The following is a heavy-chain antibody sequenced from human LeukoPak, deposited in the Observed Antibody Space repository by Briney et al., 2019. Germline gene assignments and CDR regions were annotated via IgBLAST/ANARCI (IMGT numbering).Heavy chain of an antibody. CDR1: GGSLTSSNW. J-gene: IGHJ6*03. CDR3: ARGATWVYYMDV. V-gene: IGHV4-4*02. CDR2: IYHSGSS. D-gene: IGHD1-26*01. Sequence: SGTLSLTCAVSGGSLTSSNWWSWVHLPPGKGLEWIGEIYHSGSSNYNPSLMSRVLISVDTSKNQFSLNLSSVTAADTAVYYCARGATWVYYMDVWGKGTTVTMSS.